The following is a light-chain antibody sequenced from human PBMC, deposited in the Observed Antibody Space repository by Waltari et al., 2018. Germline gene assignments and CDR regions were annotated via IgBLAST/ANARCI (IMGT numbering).Light chain of an antibody. J-gene: IGLJ1*01. Sequence: QSALTQPASVSGSPGQSIAISCTGTSSDLGAYNHVYWYQQHPGKAPKLIIYEVSNRPSGVSTRFSGSKSGNTASLTISGLQAEDEADYYCNSFTTSATHVFGTGTKVSVL. V-gene: IGLV2-14*01. CDR2: EVS. CDR3: NSFTTSATHV. CDR1: SSDLGAYNH.